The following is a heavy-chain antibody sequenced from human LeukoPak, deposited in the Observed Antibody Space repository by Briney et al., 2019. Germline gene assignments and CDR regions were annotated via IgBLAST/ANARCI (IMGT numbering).Heavy chain of an antibody. CDR3: ARGFALRGSYCSGGSCYSDY. Sequence: ASGKLCCSAAGSTFTSYAMNSMRQGPGQGLEWMGWIITNTRNPTYAKGFTGRFVFSLDTSVSTAYLQISSLMAEETAVYYCARGFALRGSYCSGGSCYSDYWGEGTLATAS. J-gene: IGHJ4*02. CDR2: IITNTRNP. D-gene: IGHD2-15*01. V-gene: IGHV7-4-1*02. CDR1: GSTFTSYA.